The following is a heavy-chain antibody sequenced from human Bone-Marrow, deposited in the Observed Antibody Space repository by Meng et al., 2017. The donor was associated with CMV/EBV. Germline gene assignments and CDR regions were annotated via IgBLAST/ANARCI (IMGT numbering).Heavy chain of an antibody. CDR2: INPNSGGT. CDR1: GYTFTAYY. CDR3: ARGDYRDGYNLGAFDI. D-gene: IGHD5-24*01. J-gene: IGHJ3*02. Sequence: ASVKVSCKAYGYTFTAYYMHWVRQAPGQGLEWMGWINPNSGGTKYAQKFQGRVTVTRDTSISTAYMELRRLRSDDMAVYYCARGDYRDGYNLGAFDIWGQGTMVTVSS. V-gene: IGHV1-2*02.